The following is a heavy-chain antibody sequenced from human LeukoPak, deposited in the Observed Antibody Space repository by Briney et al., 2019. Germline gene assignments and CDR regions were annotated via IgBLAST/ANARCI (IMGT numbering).Heavy chain of an antibody. CDR3: ARSWFDSGSPRSGWFDP. V-gene: IGHV1-69*05. CDR1: GGTFSSYA. D-gene: IGHD1-26*01. CDR2: IIPIFGTA. J-gene: IGHJ5*02. Sequence: GASVKVSCKASGGTFSSYAISWVRQAPGQGLEWMGGIIPIFGTANYAQKFQGRVTITTDESTSTAYMELSSLRSEDTAVYYCARSWFDSGSPRSGWFDPWGQGTLVTVSS.